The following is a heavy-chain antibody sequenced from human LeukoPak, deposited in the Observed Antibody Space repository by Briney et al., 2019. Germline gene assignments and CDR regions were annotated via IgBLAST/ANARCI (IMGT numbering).Heavy chain of an antibody. Sequence: PGGSLRLSCAASGFTFSNSALSWVRQAPGKGLEWVSGISGNGDSTYYADSVKGRFTISRDNAKNSLYLQMNSLRAEDTAVYYCARDLGNAHDYWGQGTLVTVSS. J-gene: IGHJ4*02. V-gene: IGHV3-23*01. D-gene: IGHD3-16*01. CDR2: ISGNGDST. CDR1: GFTFSNSA. CDR3: ARDLGNAHDY.